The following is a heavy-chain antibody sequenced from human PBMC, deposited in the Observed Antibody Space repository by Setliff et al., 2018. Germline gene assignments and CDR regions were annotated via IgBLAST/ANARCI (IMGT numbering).Heavy chain of an antibody. D-gene: IGHD5-12*01. CDR1: GGSISDNNYY. J-gene: IGHJ6*03. Sequence: LSLTCTVSGGSISDNNYYWGWIRQSPGKELEWIGGISHSANKYYNPSFRTGVTISVDMSKNQFFLNLDSVTAADTAVYYCARHLSYSGETMDVLGKGTTVTVSS. CDR2: ISHSANK. CDR3: ARHLSYSGETMDV. V-gene: IGHV4-39*01.